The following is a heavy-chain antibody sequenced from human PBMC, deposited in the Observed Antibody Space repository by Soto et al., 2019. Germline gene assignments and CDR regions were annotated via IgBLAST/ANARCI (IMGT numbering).Heavy chain of an antibody. J-gene: IGHJ4*02. D-gene: IGHD3-16*01. CDR2: ISSSSSTI. Sequence: EVQLVESGGGLVQPGGSLRLSCAASGFTFSSFSMNWVRQAPGKGLEWVSDISSSSSTIYYADSVKGRFTISRDNAKNSLYLQMKSLRDEDTAVYYCASGGGYFHYWGQGTLVTVSS. CDR1: GFTFSSFS. V-gene: IGHV3-48*02. CDR3: ASGGGYFHY.